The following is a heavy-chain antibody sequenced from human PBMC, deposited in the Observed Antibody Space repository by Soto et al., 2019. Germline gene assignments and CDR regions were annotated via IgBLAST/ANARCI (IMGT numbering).Heavy chain of an antibody. CDR2: IYYSVGT. Sequence: WRRIRQPPGKGLEWIGYIYYSVGTNYNPSLKSRVTISVDTSKNQFSLKLSSVTAAVSAVYYCAIGPLASVFAFLLKRTSDL. D-gene: IGHD1-7*01. CDR3: AIGPLASVFAFLLKRTSDL. J-gene: IGHJ2*01. V-gene: IGHV4-59*01.